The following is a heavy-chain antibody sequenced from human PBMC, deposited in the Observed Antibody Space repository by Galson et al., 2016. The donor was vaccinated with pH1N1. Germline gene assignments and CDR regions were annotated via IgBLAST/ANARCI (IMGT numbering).Heavy chain of an antibody. V-gene: IGHV1-18*01. CDR2: ISAYTGDT. D-gene: IGHD3-3*01. CDR1: GYTFNRYG. CDR3: VRDKPQGVVVNPPSYYIGMDV. J-gene: IGHJ6*02. Sequence: SVKVSCKASGYTFNRYGISWVRQAHGQGLEWMGWISAYTGDTNFAQKFQGRVTMTTDTSTRTAYMELRSLRSYDTAVYYCVRDKPQGVVVNPPSYYIGMDVWGQGTTVTVSS.